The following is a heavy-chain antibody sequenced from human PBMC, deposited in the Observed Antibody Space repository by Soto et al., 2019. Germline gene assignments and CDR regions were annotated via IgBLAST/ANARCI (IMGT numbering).Heavy chain of an antibody. CDR3: ARDDGEILDY. V-gene: IGHV4-59*01. CDR1: GGSISSYY. CDR2: IYYSGST. D-gene: IGHD3-3*01. Sequence: SETLSLTCTVSGGSISSYYWSWVRQPPGKGLEWIGYIYYSGSTNYNPSLKSRVTISVDTSKNQFSLKLSSVTAADTAVYYCARDDGEILDYWGQGTLVTVLL. J-gene: IGHJ4*02.